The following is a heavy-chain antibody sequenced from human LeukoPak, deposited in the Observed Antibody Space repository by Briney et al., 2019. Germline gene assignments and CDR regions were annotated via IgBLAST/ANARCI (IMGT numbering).Heavy chain of an antibody. Sequence: LRLSCAASGFTFSSYAMHWVRQAPGKGLEWIGYIYYSGSTNYNPSLKSRVTISVDTSKNQFSLKLSSVTAADTAVYYCARGVVVPAAKSLNWFDPWGQGTLVTVSS. CDR2: IYYSGST. D-gene: IGHD2-2*01. J-gene: IGHJ5*02. CDR3: ARGVVVPAAKSLNWFDP. V-gene: IGHV4-59*01. CDR1: GFTFSSYA.